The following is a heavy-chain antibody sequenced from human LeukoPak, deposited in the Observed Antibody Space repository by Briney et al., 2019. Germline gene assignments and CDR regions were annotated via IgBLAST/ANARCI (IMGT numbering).Heavy chain of an antibody. J-gene: IGHJ4*02. CDR1: VCTFSSYA. Sequence: ASVKVSCKASVCTFSSYAVSWVRQAPGQGLEWMGRIIPILGIANYAQKFQGRVTITADKSTSTAYMELSSLRSEDTAVYYCAREYYYDSSGFSFDCWGQGTLVTVSS. CDR2: IIPILGIA. CDR3: AREYYYDSSGFSFDC. D-gene: IGHD3-22*01. V-gene: IGHV1-69*04.